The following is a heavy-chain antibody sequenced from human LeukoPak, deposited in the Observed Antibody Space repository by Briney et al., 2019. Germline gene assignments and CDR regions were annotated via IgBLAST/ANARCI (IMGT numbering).Heavy chain of an antibody. CDR2: ISNSGGST. D-gene: IGHD3-22*01. Sequence: GGSLRLSCAASGFTFRSYAMSWVRQAPGKGLEWVSAISNSGGSTYYADSVKGRFTISRDNSKNTLDLQMNSLRVEDTAVYHCAKYYDSSGYYNFDYWGQGTLVTVSS. CDR3: AKYYDSSGYYNFDY. V-gene: IGHV3-23*01. J-gene: IGHJ4*02. CDR1: GFTFRSYA.